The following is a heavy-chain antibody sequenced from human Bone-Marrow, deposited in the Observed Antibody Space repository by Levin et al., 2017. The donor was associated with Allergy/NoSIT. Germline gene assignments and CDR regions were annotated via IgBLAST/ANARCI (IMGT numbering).Heavy chain of an antibody. D-gene: IGHD1-1*01. V-gene: IGHV3-33*01. CDR1: GFTFNSYG. CDR2: RGEHG. Sequence: GGSLRLSCAASGFTFNSYGMHWVRQAPGKGLEWGAGRGEHGEEEDSVKGRFTLSRDNSNNTLYLQMNSLRVEDTAVYYCTRDLELDRFDYWGQGTLVTVSS. CDR3: TRDLELDRFDY. J-gene: IGHJ4*02.